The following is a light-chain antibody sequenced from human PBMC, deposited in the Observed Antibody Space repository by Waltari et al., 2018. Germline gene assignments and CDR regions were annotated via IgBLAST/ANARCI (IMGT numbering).Light chain of an antibody. CDR1: QVISNS. CDR2: AAS. J-gene: IGKJ1*01. CDR3: QQYDSTPWT. Sequence: DIQMTQSPSSLSASVGDRVTITVRASQVISNSLAWYQQKPGKAPKLLLYAASRLESGVPSRFSGSGSGTDYTLTISRLEPEDFATYYCQQYDSTPWTFGQGTKVEIK. V-gene: IGKV1-NL1*01.